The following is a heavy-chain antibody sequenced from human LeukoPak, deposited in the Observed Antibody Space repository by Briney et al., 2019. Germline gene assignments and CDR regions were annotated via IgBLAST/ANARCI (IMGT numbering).Heavy chain of an antibody. CDR3: ARSWTPLDYTDYYFDY. CDR2: IYPGDSDT. V-gene: IGHV5-51*01. Sequence: GESLKISYKGSGYSFTSYWIGWVRQMPGKGLEWMGIIYPGDSDTRYSPSFQGQVTISADKSISTAYLQWSSLKASDTAMYYCARSWTPLDYTDYYFDYWGQGTLVTVSS. D-gene: IGHD3/OR15-3a*01. CDR1: GYSFTSYW. J-gene: IGHJ4*02.